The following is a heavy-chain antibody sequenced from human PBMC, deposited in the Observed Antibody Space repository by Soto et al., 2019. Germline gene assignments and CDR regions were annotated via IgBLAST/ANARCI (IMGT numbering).Heavy chain of an antibody. J-gene: IGHJ6*02. Sequence: ASVKVSCKTSGYTFTSYGISWVRQAPGQGLEWMGWISAYNGNTNYAQKLQGRVTMTTDTSTSTAYMELRSLRSDDTAVYYCAREGNPRYYDILTGYEGTYGMDVWGQGTTVTVSS. D-gene: IGHD3-9*01. V-gene: IGHV1-18*01. CDR1: GYTFTSYG. CDR2: ISAYNGNT. CDR3: AREGNPRYYDILTGYEGTYGMDV.